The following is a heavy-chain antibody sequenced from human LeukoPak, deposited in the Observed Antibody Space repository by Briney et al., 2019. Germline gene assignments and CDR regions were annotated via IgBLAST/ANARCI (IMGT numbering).Heavy chain of an antibody. CDR3: ARGSGSYRKKYYYYGMDV. V-gene: IGHV4-34*01. CDR1: GGSFSGYY. Sequence: SETLSLTCAVYGGSFSGYYWSWIRQPPGKGLEWIGEINHSGSTNYNPSLKSRVTISVDTSKNQFSLKLSSVTAADTAVYYCARGSGSYRKKYYYYGMDVWGKGTTVTVSS. J-gene: IGHJ6*04. CDR2: INHSGST. D-gene: IGHD3-10*01.